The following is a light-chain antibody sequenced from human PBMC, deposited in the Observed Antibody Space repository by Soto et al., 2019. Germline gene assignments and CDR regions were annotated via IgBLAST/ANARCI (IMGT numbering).Light chain of an antibody. CDR3: QQRSNWPPHWT. Sequence: EIVMTQSPATLSVSPGERATLSCRASQGVSSYLAWYQQKPGQAPRLLIYDASKRATGIPARFSGSGSGTDFTLTISSLEPEDFAVYYCQQRSNWPPHWTFGQGTKVDIK. CDR1: QGVSSY. CDR2: DAS. J-gene: IGKJ1*01. V-gene: IGKV3-11*01.